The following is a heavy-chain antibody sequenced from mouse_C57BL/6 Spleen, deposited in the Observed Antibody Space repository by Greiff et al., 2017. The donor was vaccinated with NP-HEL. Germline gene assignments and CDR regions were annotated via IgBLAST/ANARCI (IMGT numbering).Heavy chain of an antibody. CDR2: ISSGGDYI. J-gene: IGHJ2*01. Sequence: EVKLVESGEGLVKPGGSLKLSCAASGFTFSSYAMSWVRQTPEKRLEWVAYISSGGDYIYYADTVKGRFTISRDNARNTLYLQMSSLKSEDTAMYYCTRVGIYYDYGDYFDYWGQGTTLTVSS. CDR3: TRVGIYYDYGDYFDY. V-gene: IGHV5-9-1*02. D-gene: IGHD2-4*01. CDR1: GFTFSSYA.